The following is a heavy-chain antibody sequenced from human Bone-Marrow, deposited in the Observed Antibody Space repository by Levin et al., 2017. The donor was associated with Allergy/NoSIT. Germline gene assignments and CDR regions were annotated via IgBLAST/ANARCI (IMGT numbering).Heavy chain of an antibody. CDR2: IYPGDFDT. CDR1: GYTFTTYW. CDR3: GRHRSSDVSAYYGMDV. Sequence: ASVKVSCKGSGYTFTTYWIGWVRQMPGKGLEWMGIIYPGDFDTRYSPSFQGQVTISADKSISTAYLQWSSLKASDTAIYYCGRHRSSDVSAYYGMDVWGQGTTVTVSS. D-gene: IGHD6-19*01. V-gene: IGHV5-51*01. J-gene: IGHJ6*02.